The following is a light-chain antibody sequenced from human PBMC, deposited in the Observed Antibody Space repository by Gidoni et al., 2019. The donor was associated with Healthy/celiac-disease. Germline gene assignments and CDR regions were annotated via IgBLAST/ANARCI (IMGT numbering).Light chain of an antibody. J-gene: IGKJ1*01. V-gene: IGKV4-1*01. Sequence: DIVMTQSPDSMAVSLGERATINCKSSQRVLYSSNNKNYLAWYQQKPGQPPKLLIYWASTRESGVPDRFSGRGSVTDFTLTISSLQAEDVAVYYCQQYYSTPWTFGQGTKVEIK. CDR2: WAS. CDR3: QQYYSTPWT. CDR1: QRVLYSSNNKNY.